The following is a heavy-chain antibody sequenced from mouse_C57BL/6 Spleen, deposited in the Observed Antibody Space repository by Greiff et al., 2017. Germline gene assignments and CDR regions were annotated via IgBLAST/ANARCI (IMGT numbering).Heavy chain of an antibody. D-gene: IGHD2-2*01. CDR2: IWTGGGT. J-gene: IGHJ2*01. CDR3: ARDGNGYEGRDFDY. Sequence: VQVVESGPGLVAPSQSLSITCTVSGFSLTSYAISWVRQPPGKGLEWLGVIWTGGGTNYNSTLKSRLSISKDNSKSQVFLKMNSLQTDDTARYYCARDGNGYEGRDFDYWGQGTTLTVSS. CDR1: GFSLTSYA. V-gene: IGHV2-9-1*01.